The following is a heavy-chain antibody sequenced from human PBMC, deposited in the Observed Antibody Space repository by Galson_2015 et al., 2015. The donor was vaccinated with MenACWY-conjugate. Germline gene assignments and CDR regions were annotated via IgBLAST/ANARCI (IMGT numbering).Heavy chain of an antibody. V-gene: IGHV2-70*11. CDR3: ARIYREGKYSSSWRKNYYYYYGMDV. J-gene: IGHJ6*02. Sequence: PALVKPTQTLTLTCTLSGFSLSTSGMCVSWIRQPPGKALEWLARIDWDDDKYYSTSLKTRLTISKDTSKNQVVLTMTNMDPVDTATYYCARIYREGKYSSSWRKNYYYYYGMDVWGQGTTVTVSS. CDR1: GFSLSTSGMC. D-gene: IGHD6-13*01. CDR2: IDWDDDK.